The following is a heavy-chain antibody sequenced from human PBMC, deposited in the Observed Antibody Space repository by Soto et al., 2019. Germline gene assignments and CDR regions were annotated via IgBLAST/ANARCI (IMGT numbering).Heavy chain of an antibody. J-gene: IGHJ4*02. CDR3: AHRVLRMVFRLVTTTAIYFDF. CDR2: IYWDDDK. D-gene: IGHD3-3*01. Sequence: QITLNESGPTLVKPTQTLTLTCTFSGFSLTTSGVGVGWIRQSPGKAPEWLALIYWDDDKRYSPSLKSRLTLTNATFKNPVVLTMAILDPADTATYYCAHRVLRMVFRLVTTTAIYFDFWGQGTPVAVSS. CDR1: GFSLTTSGVG. V-gene: IGHV2-5*02.